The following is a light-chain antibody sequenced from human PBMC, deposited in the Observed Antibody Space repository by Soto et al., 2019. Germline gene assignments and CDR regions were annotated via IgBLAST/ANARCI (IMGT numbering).Light chain of an antibody. CDR3: QKYNSAPKT. Sequence: DIQMTQSPSSLSASVGDRVTITCRASQDISNYLAWYQQKPGKVPKLLIYAASTLQSGVPSRFSGSGSGADFALTISSLQPEDVASYYCQKYNSAPKTFGQGTK. V-gene: IGKV1-27*01. J-gene: IGKJ1*01. CDR1: QDISNY. CDR2: AAS.